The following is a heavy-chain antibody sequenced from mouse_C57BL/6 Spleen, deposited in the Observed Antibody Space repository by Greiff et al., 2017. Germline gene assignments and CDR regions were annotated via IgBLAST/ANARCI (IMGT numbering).Heavy chain of an antibody. D-gene: IGHD1-1*01. V-gene: IGHV5-6*01. Sequence: EVQVVESGGDLVKPGGSLKLSCAASGFTFSSYGMSWVRQTPDKRLEWVATISSGGSYTYYPDSVKGRFTISRDNAKNTLYLQMSSLKSEDTAMYYCARQGTTVKTWFAYWGQGTLVTVSA. CDR2: ISSGGSYT. CDR3: ARQGTTVKTWFAY. J-gene: IGHJ3*01. CDR1: GFTFSSYG.